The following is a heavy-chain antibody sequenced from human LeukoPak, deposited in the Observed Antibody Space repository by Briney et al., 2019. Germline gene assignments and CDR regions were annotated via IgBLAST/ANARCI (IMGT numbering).Heavy chain of an antibody. V-gene: IGHV3-48*03. Sequence: GGSLRLSCAASGFTFRNYEMNWVRQAPGKGLEWVSHIGPSGDTIYYADSVEGRFTISRDNAKNSLYLQMNSLRAEDTVVYYCHVRLGELSLITWGQGTLVTVSS. CDR3: HVRLGELSLIT. J-gene: IGHJ4*02. CDR1: GFTFRNYE. CDR2: IGPSGDTI. D-gene: IGHD3-16*02.